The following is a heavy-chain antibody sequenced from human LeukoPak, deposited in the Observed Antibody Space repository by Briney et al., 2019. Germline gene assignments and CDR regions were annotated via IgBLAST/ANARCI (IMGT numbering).Heavy chain of an antibody. V-gene: IGHV3-11*01. J-gene: IGHJ4*02. CDR1: GFTFSDYY. D-gene: IGHD6-6*01. Sequence: GGSLRLSCAASGFTFSDYYMSWIRQAPGKGLEWVSYISSSGSTIYYAVSVKGRFTISRDNAKNSLYLQMNSLRAEDTAVYYCARRTSSSRNFDYWGQGTLVTVSS. CDR2: ISSSGSTI. CDR3: ARRTSSSRNFDY.